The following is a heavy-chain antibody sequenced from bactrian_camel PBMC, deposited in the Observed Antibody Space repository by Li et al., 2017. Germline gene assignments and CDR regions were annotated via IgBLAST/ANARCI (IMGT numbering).Heavy chain of an antibody. CDR3: AADLIATMIPLTTPCNY. Sequence: HVQLVESGGGSVQAGGSLKLSCAVSGHIFSSCRMAWYRQARESERELVSIISEDGTTDYADSVKGRFTISLDNTKSTAYLQMNSLKPEDTAVYYCAADLIATMIPLTTPCNYWGQGTQVTVS. V-gene: IGHV3S53*01. J-gene: IGHJ4*01. CDR2: ISEDGTT. D-gene: IGHD4*01. CDR1: GHIFSSCR.